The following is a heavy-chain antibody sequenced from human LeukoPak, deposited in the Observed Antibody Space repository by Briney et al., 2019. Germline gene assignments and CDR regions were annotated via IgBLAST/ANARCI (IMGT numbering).Heavy chain of an antibody. J-gene: IGHJ4*02. Sequence: PSQTLSLTCTVSGGSISSGGYYWSWIRQHPGKGLEWIGYIYYSGNTYYNPSRKSRVTISVDTSKNQFSLKLTSVTAADTAVYYCASKNWQSFYFDYWGQGTLVTVSS. CDR3: ASKNWQSFYFDY. D-gene: IGHD1-1*01. V-gene: IGHV4-30-4*08. CDR2: IYYSGNT. CDR1: GGSISSGGYY.